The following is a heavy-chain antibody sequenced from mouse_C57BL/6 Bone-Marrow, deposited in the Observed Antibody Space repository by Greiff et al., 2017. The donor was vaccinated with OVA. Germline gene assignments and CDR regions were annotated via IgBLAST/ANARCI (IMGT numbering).Heavy chain of an antibody. J-gene: IGHJ3*01. CDR2: INPSTGGT. D-gene: IGHD2-2*01. CDR1: GYSFTGYY. V-gene: IGHV1-42*01. CDR3: AIWDGYDWYAY. Sequence: EVKLMESGPELVKPGASVKISCKASGYSFTGYYMNWVKQSPEKGLEWIGEINPSTGGTTYNQKFKAKATLTVDKSSSTAYMQLKSLTSEDSAVYYCAIWDGYDWYAYEDRGTLGSVSA.